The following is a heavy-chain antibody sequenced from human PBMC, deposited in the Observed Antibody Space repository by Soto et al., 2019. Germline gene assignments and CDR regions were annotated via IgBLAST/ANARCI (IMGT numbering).Heavy chain of an antibody. D-gene: IGHD3-9*01. Sequence: GGSLRLSCAASGFTFDDYAMHWVRQAPGKGLEWVSGISWNSGSIGYADSVKGRFTISRDNAKNSLYLQMNSLRAEDTALYYCAKDMEHYDILIGAFDIWGQGTMVTVSS. CDR1: GFTFDDYA. CDR3: AKDMEHYDILIGAFDI. V-gene: IGHV3-9*01. CDR2: ISWNSGSI. J-gene: IGHJ3*02.